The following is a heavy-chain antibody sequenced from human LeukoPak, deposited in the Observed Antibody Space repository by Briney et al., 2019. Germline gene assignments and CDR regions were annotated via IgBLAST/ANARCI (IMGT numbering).Heavy chain of an antibody. Sequence: PGGSLRLSCVASGFTFSGYWINWVRQAPGRGLVWISRIISVGITTTYADSGKGRFTISRDNAKNTLYLQMNSLRAEDTAVYYCARDFFRSGTHSNDYWGRGTLVTVSS. D-gene: IGHD3-10*01. V-gene: IGHV3-74*01. CDR2: IISVGITT. CDR1: GFTFSGYW. J-gene: IGHJ4*02. CDR3: ARDFFRSGTHSNDY.